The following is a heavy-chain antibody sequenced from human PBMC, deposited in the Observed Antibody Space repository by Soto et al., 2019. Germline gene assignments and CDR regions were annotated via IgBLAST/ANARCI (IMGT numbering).Heavy chain of an antibody. J-gene: IGHJ4*02. CDR1: GGSISSYY. Sequence: QVQLQESGPGLVKPSETLSLTCTVSGGSISSYYWSWIRQPPGKGLEWIGYIFYSGSTNYNPSLKSRVTISVDTSKNQFSLKLSSVTAADTAVYYCARRWGTSFDFWAREPWSPSPQ. V-gene: IGHV4-59*01. CDR2: IFYSGST. D-gene: IGHD7-27*01. CDR3: ARRWGTSFDF.